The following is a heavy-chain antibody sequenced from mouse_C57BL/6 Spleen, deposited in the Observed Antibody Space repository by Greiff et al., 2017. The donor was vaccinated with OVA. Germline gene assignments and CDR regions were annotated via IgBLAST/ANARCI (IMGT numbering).Heavy chain of an antibody. Sequence: EVQLQQSGPELVKPGASVKISCKASGYTFTDYYMNWVKQSHGKSLEWIGDINPNNGGTSYNQKFKGKATLTVDKSSSTAYMELRSLTSEDSAVYYCARGGNRQAAQVGAMDYWGQGTSVTVSS. CDR2: INPNNGGT. J-gene: IGHJ4*01. CDR3: ARGGNRQAAQVGAMDY. D-gene: IGHD3-2*02. V-gene: IGHV1-26*01. CDR1: GYTFTDYY.